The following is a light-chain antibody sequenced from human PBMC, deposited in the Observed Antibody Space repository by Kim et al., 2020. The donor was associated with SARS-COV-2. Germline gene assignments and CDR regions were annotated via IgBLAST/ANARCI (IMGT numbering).Light chain of an antibody. V-gene: IGKV1-9*01. CDR2: TAS. Sequence: DIQLTQSPSFLSASVGDTVTITCRASQGISNLLAWYQQNAGKAPKLLIYTASILQSGVPSRFSGGGSGTEFTLTISSLQPEDVATYYCQQRKDYPITFGQGTRLEIK. CDR3: QQRKDYPIT. CDR1: QGISNL. J-gene: IGKJ5*01.